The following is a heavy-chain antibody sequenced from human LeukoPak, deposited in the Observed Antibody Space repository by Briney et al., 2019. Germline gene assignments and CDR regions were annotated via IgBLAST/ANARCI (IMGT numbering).Heavy chain of an antibody. CDR2: IKSKTDDGTT. Sequence: GGSLRLFCAASGFTFSNAWMSWVRQAPGKGPEWVGCIKSKTDDGTTDYAAPVKGRFTISRHDSKNTLYLQMNSLKTEDTAVYYSTTDRSINCGGHCPTVYYWGQGTLVTVSS. V-gene: IGHV3-15*01. D-gene: IGHD2-21*02. CDR3: TTDRSINCGGHCPTVYY. J-gene: IGHJ4*02. CDR1: GFTFSNAW.